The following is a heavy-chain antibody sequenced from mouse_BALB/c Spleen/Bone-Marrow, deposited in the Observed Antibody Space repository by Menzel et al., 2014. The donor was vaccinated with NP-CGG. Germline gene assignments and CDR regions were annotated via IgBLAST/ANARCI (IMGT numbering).Heavy chain of an antibody. CDR3: ARDRAMDY. Sequence: EVQLVESGPGLVKPSQSLSLTCSVTGYSITSGYYWNWIRQFPGNKLEWMGYISYDGSNNYNPSLKNRISITRDTSKNQFFLKLNSETTEDTATYYCARDRAMDYWGQGTSVTVSS. J-gene: IGHJ4*01. CDR2: ISYDGSN. CDR1: GYSITSGYY. V-gene: IGHV3-6*02.